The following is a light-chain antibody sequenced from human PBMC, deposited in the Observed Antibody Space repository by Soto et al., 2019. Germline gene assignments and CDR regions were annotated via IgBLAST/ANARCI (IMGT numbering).Light chain of an antibody. Sequence: IVLTQSPATLSVSPVDIATLSFSASESVTSSLAWYQQKPGQAPRLLIYGASPRATGMPARFSGSGSGTEFTLTIRNVQSEDFAVYYCPQYDNWPPLTFAGGTKV. CDR3: PQYDNWPPLT. CDR1: ESVTSS. V-gene: IGKV3-15*01. CDR2: GAS. J-gene: IGKJ4*01.